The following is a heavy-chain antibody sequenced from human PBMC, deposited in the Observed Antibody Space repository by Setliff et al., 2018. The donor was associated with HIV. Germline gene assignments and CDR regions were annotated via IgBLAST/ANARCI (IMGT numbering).Heavy chain of an antibody. D-gene: IGHD6-19*01. CDR2: IGSSDGST. J-gene: IGHJ4*02. CDR3: AKQRIAVAGSDY. Sequence: PGGSLRLSCAASGFTFSNYAMSRVRQAPGKGLDWVSTIGSSDGSTYYADSVKGRLTISRDNSKNTLYLQMNSLRAEDTAVYYCAKQRIAVAGSDYWGQGTPVTVSS. CDR1: GFTFSNYA. V-gene: IGHV3-23*01.